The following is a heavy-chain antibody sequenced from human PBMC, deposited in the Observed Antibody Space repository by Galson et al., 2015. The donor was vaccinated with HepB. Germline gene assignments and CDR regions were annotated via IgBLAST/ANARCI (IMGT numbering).Heavy chain of an antibody. CDR3: ASGTWADY. V-gene: IGHV3-7*01. J-gene: IGHJ4*02. CDR1: GFTFSTYW. CDR2: ISQDGSQK. Sequence: SLRLSCAASGFTFSTYWVTWVRRTPGKGLEWVASISQDGSQKYYMDSVEGRFTISRDTAKNSLYLQMNSLRGEDTAIYYCASGTWADYWGQGTLVTVSS. D-gene: IGHD1-26*01.